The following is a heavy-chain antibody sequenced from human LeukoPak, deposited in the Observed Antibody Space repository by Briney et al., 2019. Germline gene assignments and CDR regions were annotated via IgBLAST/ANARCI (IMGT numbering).Heavy chain of an antibody. V-gene: IGHV1-3*01. Sequence: ASVKVSCKASGYTFTSYAMHWVRQAPGQRLEWMGWINAGNGNTKYSQKFQGRVTITRDTSTSTAYMELRSLRSDDTAVYYCARVRQQLVDHDAFDIWGQGTMVTVSS. CDR1: GYTFTSYA. J-gene: IGHJ3*02. CDR2: INAGNGNT. D-gene: IGHD6-13*01. CDR3: ARVRQQLVDHDAFDI.